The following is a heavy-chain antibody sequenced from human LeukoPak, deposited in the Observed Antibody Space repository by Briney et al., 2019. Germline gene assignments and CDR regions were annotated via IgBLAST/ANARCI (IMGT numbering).Heavy chain of an antibody. J-gene: IGHJ4*02. CDR2: IKSKTDGGTT. CDR1: GFTFSNAW. CDR3: TTEPGHYYESD. D-gene: IGHD3-22*01. Sequence: GGSLRLSCAASGFTFSNAWMSWVRQAPGKGLEWVGRIKSKTDGGTTDYAAPVKGRFTISRDDSKNTLSLQMNSLKTEDTGVYYCTTEPGHYYESDWGQGTLVTVSS. V-gene: IGHV3-15*01.